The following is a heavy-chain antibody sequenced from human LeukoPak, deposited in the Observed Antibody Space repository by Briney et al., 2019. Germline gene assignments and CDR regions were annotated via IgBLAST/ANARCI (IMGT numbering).Heavy chain of an antibody. V-gene: IGHV3-33*01. J-gene: IGHJ4*02. CDR3: ARDLDGYNFFDY. D-gene: IGHD5-24*01. CDR2: IWYDGSNK. CDR1: GFTFSSYG. Sequence: GRSLRLSCAASGFTFSSYGMHWVRQAPGKGLEWVAVIWYDGSNKHYADSVKGRFTISRDNSKNTLYLQMNSLRAEDTAVYYCARDLDGYNFFDYWGQGTLVTVSS.